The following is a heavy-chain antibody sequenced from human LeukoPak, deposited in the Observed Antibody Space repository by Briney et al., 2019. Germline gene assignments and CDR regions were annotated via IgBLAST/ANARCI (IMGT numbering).Heavy chain of an antibody. D-gene: IGHD6-19*01. Sequence: GGSLRLSCAASGFTFDDYGMSWVRQAPGKGLEWVSGINWNGGSTGYADSVKGRFTISRDNAKNSLYLQMNSLRAEDTALYYCARVGYSSGHYYFDYWGQGTLVTISS. V-gene: IGHV3-20*04. J-gene: IGHJ4*02. CDR3: ARVGYSSGHYYFDY. CDR1: GFTFDDYG. CDR2: INWNGGST.